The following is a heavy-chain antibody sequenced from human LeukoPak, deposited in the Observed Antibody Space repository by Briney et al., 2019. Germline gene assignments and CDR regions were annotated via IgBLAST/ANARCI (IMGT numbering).Heavy chain of an antibody. V-gene: IGHV3-7*01. CDR3: ARESRSGSYRFLDY. CDR2: IKQDGSEK. Sequence: GGSLRLSCAASGFTFSSYWMSWVRQAPGKGLEWVANIKQDGSEKYYVDSVKGRFIISRDNAKNSLYLQMNSLRAEDTAVYYCARESRSGSYRFLDYWGQGTLVTVSS. J-gene: IGHJ4*02. CDR1: GFTFSSYW. D-gene: IGHD1-26*01.